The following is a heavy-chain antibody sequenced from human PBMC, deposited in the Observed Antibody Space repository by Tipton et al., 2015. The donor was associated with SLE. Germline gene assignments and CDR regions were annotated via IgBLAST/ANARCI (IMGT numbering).Heavy chain of an antibody. CDR1: GGSIIGFY. D-gene: IGHD1-26*01. Sequence: TLSLTCTVSGGSIIGFYWSWIRQPDGKGLEWIGRIYSSGSPNYNPSLKSRVTMSVDTSKNQFSLKLSSVTAADTAVYFCARPIVGVAAFHIWGPGTMVTVSS. CDR2: IYSSGSP. V-gene: IGHV4-4*07. CDR3: ARPIVGVAAFHI. J-gene: IGHJ3*02.